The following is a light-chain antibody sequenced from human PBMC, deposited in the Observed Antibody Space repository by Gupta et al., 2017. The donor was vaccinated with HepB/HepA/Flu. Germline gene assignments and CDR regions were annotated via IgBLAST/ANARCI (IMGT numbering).Light chain of an antibody. CDR1: SSNIGANS. J-gene: IGLJ2*01. CDR3: STWDDNLNNVV. CDR2: ANN. Sequence: QSVLTQPPSASGTPGQRVTISCSGGSSNIGANSIYWHQQFPGQAPKLLIFANNQRPSGVPDRFSGSKSGTSASLAIIGLRSEDEADYYCSTWDDNLNNVVFGGGTKLTVL. V-gene: IGLV1-47*01.